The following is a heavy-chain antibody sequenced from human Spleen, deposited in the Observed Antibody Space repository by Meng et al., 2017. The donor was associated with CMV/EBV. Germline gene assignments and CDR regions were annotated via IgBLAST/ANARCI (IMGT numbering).Heavy chain of an antibody. CDR2: INWNGGST. CDR1: GFTFDDYG. J-gene: IGHJ6*02. Sequence: GESLKISFAASGFTFDDYGMSWDRQAPGKGLEWVSGINWNGGSTGYADSVKGRFTISRDKAKHSLYLQMNSLRAEDTAVYYCARDTHSSSSPYYYYGMDVWGQGTTVTVSS. D-gene: IGHD6-6*01. V-gene: IGHV3-20*03. CDR3: ARDTHSSSSPYYYYGMDV.